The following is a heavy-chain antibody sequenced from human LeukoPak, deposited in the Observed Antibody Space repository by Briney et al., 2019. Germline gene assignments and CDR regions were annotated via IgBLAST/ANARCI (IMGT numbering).Heavy chain of an antibody. D-gene: IGHD4-17*01. V-gene: IGHV4-39*07. CDR1: GGSISSGGYY. CDR3: ARAYGDYARAAFDI. CDR2: IYYSGST. J-gene: IGHJ3*02. Sequence: NPSETLSLTCTVSGGSISSGGYYWGWIRQPPGKGLEWIGSIYYSGSTYYNPSLKSRVTISVDTSKNQFSLKLSSVTAADTAVYYCARAYGDYARAAFDIWGQGTMVTVSS.